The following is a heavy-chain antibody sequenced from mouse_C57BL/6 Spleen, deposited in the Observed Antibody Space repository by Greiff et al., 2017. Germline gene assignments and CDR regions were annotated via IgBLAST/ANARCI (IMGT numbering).Heavy chain of an antibody. CDR1: GYTFTSYW. V-gene: IGHV1-50*01. D-gene: IGHD1-1*01. J-gene: IGHJ4*01. CDR2: IDPSDSYT. CDR3: ARGGSSYDYAMDY. Sequence: QVQLQQPGAELVKPGASVKLSCKASGYTFTSYWMQWVKQRPGQGLEWIGEIDPSDSYTNYNQKFKGKATLTVDTSSSTAYMQLSSLTSGDSAVYYCARGGSSYDYAMDYWGQGTSVTVSS.